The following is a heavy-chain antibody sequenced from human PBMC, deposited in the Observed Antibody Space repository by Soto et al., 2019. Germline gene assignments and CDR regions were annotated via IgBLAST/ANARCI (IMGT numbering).Heavy chain of an antibody. Sequence: SVKVSFKVYRGTFSSYAISWVRQAPGQGLEWLVGIIPIFGTANYAQKFQGRVTITADESTSTAYMELSSLRSEDTAVYYCAREWRTPDAPLEYYYYYYGMDVWGQGTTVTVSS. CDR3: AREWRTPDAPLEYYYYYYGMDV. J-gene: IGHJ6*02. CDR2: IIPIFGTA. CDR1: RGTFSSYA. D-gene: IGHD1-1*01. V-gene: IGHV1-69*13.